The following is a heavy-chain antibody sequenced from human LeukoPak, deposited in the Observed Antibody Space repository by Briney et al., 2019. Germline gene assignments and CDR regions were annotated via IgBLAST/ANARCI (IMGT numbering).Heavy chain of an antibody. V-gene: IGHV3-66*01. D-gene: IGHD3-3*01. CDR2: IYSGSGGST. CDR1: GFTFSSYW. CDR3: ARDPFDYEFWSGSNWFDP. J-gene: IGHJ5*02. Sequence: QPGGSLRLSCAASGFTFSSYWMHWVRQAPGKGLVWVSLIYSGSGGSTYYTDSVKGRFTISRDNSKNTLYLQMNSLRVEDTAVYYCARDPFDYEFWSGSNWFDPWGQGTLVTVSS.